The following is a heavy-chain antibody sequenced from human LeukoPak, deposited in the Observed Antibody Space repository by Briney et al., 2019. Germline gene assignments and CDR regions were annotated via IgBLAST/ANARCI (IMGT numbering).Heavy chain of an antibody. CDR2: IYHSGSA. CDR1: GGSISTYY. V-gene: IGHV4-59*01. D-gene: IGHD4-17*01. Sequence: SETLSLTCTVSGGSISTYYWNWIRQPPGKGLEWIGYIYHSGSANYNPSLKSRVTISVDTSKNQFSLKLSSVTAADTAVYYCARVRLYGDFPYYYYYYGMDVWGQGTTVTVSS. CDR3: ARVRLYGDFPYYYYYYGMDV. J-gene: IGHJ6*02.